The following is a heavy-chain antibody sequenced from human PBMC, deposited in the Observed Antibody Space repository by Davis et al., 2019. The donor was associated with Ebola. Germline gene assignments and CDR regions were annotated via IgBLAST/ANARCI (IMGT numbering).Heavy chain of an antibody. CDR1: GYTFTSYG. CDR3: VRDLPGWGDFDY. Sequence: ASVKVSCNASGYTFTSYGISWVRQAPGQGLEWMGIINPSGGTTTYAQKFQGRVTMTRDTSTNTLYMELSSLTSGDTAVYYCVRDLPGWGDFDYWGQGTLVTVSS. V-gene: IGHV1-46*01. CDR2: INPSGGTT. D-gene: IGHD3-10*01. J-gene: IGHJ4*02.